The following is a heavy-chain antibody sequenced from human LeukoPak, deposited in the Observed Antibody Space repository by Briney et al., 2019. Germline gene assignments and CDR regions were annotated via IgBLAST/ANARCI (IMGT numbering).Heavy chain of an antibody. J-gene: IGHJ4*02. V-gene: IGHV3-23*01. CDR1: GFTSSSYA. CDR2: ISGSGGST. CDR3: AKDYYYDSSGYRPTDY. D-gene: IGHD3-22*01. Sequence: GGSLRLSCAASGFTSSSYAMSWVRQAPGKGLEWVSAISGSGGSTYYADSVKGRFTISRDNSKNTLYLQMNSLRAEDTAVYYCAKDYYYDSSGYRPTDYWGQGTLVTVSS.